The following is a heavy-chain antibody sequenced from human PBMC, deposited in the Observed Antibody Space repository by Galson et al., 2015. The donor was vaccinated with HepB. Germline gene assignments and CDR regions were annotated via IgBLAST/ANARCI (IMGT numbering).Heavy chain of an antibody. V-gene: IGHV1-69*13. D-gene: IGHD6-13*01. CDR2: IIPIFGTA. CDR1: GGTFSSYA. CDR3: ASQNSYSSSWYYYGMDV. J-gene: IGHJ6*02. Sequence: SVKVSCKASGGTFSSYAISWVRQAPGQGLEWMGGIIPIFGTANYAQKFQGRVTITADESTSTAYMELSSLRSEDTAVYYCASQNSYSSSWYYYGMDVWGQGTTVTVSS.